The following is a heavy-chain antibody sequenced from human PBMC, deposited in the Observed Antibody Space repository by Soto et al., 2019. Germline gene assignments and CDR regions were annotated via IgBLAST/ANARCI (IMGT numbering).Heavy chain of an antibody. V-gene: IGHV4-59*12. D-gene: IGHD2-2*01. CDR2: IYYSGST. Sequence: PSETLSLTCTVSGGSISSYYWSWIRQPPGKGLEWIGYIYYSGSTNYNPSLKSRVTISVDTSKNQFSLKLSSVTAADTAVYYCARGFRYCSSTSCRGPSYYMDVWGKGTTVTVSS. J-gene: IGHJ6*03. CDR1: GGSISSYY. CDR3: ARGFRYCSSTSCRGPSYYMDV.